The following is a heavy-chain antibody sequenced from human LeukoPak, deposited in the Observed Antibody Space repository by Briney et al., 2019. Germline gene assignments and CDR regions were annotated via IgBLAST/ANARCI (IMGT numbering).Heavy chain of an antibody. D-gene: IGHD1-14*01. Sequence: ASVNVSCKVSGNTLSEFSMHWVRQSPGTGLEWIGGFDPDVFETVYAQKFHRRVTMTDDTSTVTAYMQLSSLRSEDTAVYYCAMDQLAGGLNHLDLWRQGTLLTV. CDR3: AMDQLAGGLNHLDL. V-gene: IGHV1-24*01. CDR2: FDPDVFET. J-gene: IGHJ4*02. CDR1: GNTLSEFS.